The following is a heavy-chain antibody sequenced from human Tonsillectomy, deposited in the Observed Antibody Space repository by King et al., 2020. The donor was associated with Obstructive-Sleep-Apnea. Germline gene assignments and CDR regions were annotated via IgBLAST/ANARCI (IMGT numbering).Heavy chain of an antibody. V-gene: IGHV1-8*01. CDR1: GYTFTNFD. Sequence: QLVQSGAEVKKPGASVKVSCEASGYTFTNFDVNWVRQATGRGLEWMGWINPNSGNTGYAQKFQGRVTMTRKTSISTAYMELTSLGSEDTAVYYCARGPPASQYFQHWGQGTLISVSS. CDR2: INPNSGNT. CDR3: ARGPPASQYFQH. J-gene: IGHJ1*01.